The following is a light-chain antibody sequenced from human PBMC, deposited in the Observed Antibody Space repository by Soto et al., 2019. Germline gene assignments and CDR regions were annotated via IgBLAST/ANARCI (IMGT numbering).Light chain of an antibody. J-gene: IGLJ3*02. CDR1: SGHSSYI. V-gene: IGLV4-60*02. CDR2: IEGSGSY. Sequence: QSVLTQSSSASASLGSSVKLTCTLSSGHSSYIIAWHQQQPGKAPRYLMKIEGSGSYNKGSGVPDRFSGSSSGADRYLTISSLQFEDEADEYCETWDSNTWVFGGGTKLTVL. CDR3: ETWDSNTWV.